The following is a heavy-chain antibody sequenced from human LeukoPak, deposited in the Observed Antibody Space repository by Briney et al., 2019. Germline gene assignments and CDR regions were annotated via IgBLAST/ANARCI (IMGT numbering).Heavy chain of an antibody. V-gene: IGHV4-4*07. D-gene: IGHD3-16*01. CDR3: ATGGY. CDR1: GGSISSDY. J-gene: IGHJ4*02. CDR2: IYASGST. Sequence: SETLSLTCTGSGGSISSDYWSWIRQPAGKGLEWIGRIYASGSTNYKPSLKSRVTMSVDTSKNQFSLKLNSVPDAATAVYSCATGGYWGQGTLVTVSS.